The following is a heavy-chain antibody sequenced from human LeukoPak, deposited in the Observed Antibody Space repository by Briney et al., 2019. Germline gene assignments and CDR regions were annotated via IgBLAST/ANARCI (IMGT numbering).Heavy chain of an antibody. CDR1: GFTFSSYA. Sequence: GGSLRLSCAASGFTFSSYAMSWVRQARGKGLEWVSAISGRGGSTYYADSVKGRFTISRDNSKNTLYLQMNSLRAEDTAVYYCARNQQLGYNFDYWGQGTLVNVSS. CDR3: ARNQQLGYNFDY. D-gene: IGHD6-13*01. V-gene: IGHV3-23*01. J-gene: IGHJ4*02. CDR2: ISGRGGST.